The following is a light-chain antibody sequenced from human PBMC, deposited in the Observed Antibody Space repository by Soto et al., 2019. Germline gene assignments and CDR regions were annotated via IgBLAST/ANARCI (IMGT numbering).Light chain of an antibody. J-gene: IGKJ2*01. Sequence: ERVMTQSPATLSVSPGESATLSCRASLSVSNNLAWYQQKPGQTPRLLIYGASTRATGIPVRFSGSGSGTEFTLTISSLQSEDFAVYYCQQYKNWPPVTFGQGTKLEIK. CDR2: GAS. CDR1: LSVSNN. CDR3: QQYKNWPPVT. V-gene: IGKV3-15*01.